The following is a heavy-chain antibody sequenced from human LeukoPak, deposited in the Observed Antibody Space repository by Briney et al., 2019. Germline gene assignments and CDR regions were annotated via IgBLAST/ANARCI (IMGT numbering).Heavy chain of an antibody. CDR2: VSYDGSSK. CDR1: GFNFNSYG. Sequence: SGGSLRLSCAASGFNFNSYGMHWVRQAPGKGLEWVAVVSYDGSSKYYADSVKGRFTISRDNSKNTLHLQMSSLRVEDTAVYYCANVWSGDYGGDFDHWGQGTLVTVSS. V-gene: IGHV3-30*18. J-gene: IGHJ4*02. CDR3: ANVWSGDYGGDFDH. D-gene: IGHD4-23*01.